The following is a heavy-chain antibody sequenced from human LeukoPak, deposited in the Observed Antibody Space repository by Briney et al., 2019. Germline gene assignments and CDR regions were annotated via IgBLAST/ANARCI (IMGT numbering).Heavy chain of an antibody. CDR3: ARNGDYVGFDY. CDR2: IYYSGST. V-gene: IGHV4-59*01. Sequence: SETLSFTCTVSGGSITSYYWSWIRQPPGKGLEWIGYIYYSGSTNYNPSLKSRVTILVDTSKNQFSLKLSSVTAADTAVYYCARNGDYVGFDYWGQGTLVTVSS. D-gene: IGHD4-17*01. CDR1: GGSITSYY. J-gene: IGHJ4*02.